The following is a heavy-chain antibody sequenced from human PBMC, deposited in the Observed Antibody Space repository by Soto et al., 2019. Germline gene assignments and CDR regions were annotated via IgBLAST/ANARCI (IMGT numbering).Heavy chain of an antibody. CDR3: ARGDPLLWFGEKVYYGMDV. D-gene: IGHD3-10*01. V-gene: IGHV4-59*01. J-gene: IGHJ6*02. Sequence: SETLSLTCTVSGDSISTDYWSWIRQSPGKGLEWIGFIYYSGSTNYNPSLKSRVTISVDTSKNQFSLKLSSVTAADTAVYYCARGDPLLWFGEKVYYGMDVWGQGTTVTVSS. CDR2: IYYSGST. CDR1: GDSISTDY.